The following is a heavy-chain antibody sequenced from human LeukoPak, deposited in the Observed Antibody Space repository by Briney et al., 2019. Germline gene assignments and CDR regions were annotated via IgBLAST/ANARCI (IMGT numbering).Heavy chain of an antibody. J-gene: IGHJ4*02. CDR2: IWYDGSQE. V-gene: IGHV3-30*02. CDR1: GFTFSTYG. D-gene: IGHD6-13*01. CDR3: AKEGPAQLDLDY. Sequence: GGSLRLSCAASGFTFSTYGMHWVRQTPGKGLEWVALIWYDGSQEYYGDSVKGRFTISRDNSKSTLYLQMNSLRDEDTAIYYCAKEGPAQLDLDYWGQGTLVTVSS.